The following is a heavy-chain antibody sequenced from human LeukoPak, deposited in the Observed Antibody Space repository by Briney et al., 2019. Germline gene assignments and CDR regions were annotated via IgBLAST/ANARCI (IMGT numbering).Heavy chain of an antibody. CDR2: IYYSGST. D-gene: IGHD4-23*01. CDR1: GGSISSSSYY. V-gene: IGHV4-39*01. Sequence: SETLSLTCTVSGGSISSSSYYWGWIRQPPGKGLEWIGSIYYSGSTYYNPSLKSRVTISVDTSKNQFSLKLSSVTAADTAVYYCARRGTTGVRGFSQIDYWGQGTLVTVSS. CDR3: ARRGTTGVRGFSQIDY. J-gene: IGHJ4*02.